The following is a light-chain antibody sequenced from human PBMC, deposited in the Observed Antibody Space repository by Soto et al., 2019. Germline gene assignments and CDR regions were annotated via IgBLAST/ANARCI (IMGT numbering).Light chain of an antibody. Sequence: QSVLTQPPSVSGSPGQTVTISCTGSSSNIGARYDVHWYQQLPGTAPKLLIYGNSNRPSGVPDRFSGSKSGTSASLAITGLQAEDEADYYCQSYDSSLSYVFGTGTKVTVL. V-gene: IGLV1-40*01. CDR1: SSNIGARYD. J-gene: IGLJ1*01. CDR3: QSYDSSLSYV. CDR2: GNS.